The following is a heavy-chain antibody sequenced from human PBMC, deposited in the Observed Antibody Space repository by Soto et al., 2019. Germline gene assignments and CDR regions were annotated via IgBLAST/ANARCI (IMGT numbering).Heavy chain of an antibody. Sequence: QAQLQQWGTGLLKPAETLSLTRAVYGGSLSGNYWGWIRQPPGKGLEWIGETHHSGSTAYNPTLKSRVTISVDTSRNQCSLKLNSVTAADTAVYYCARTTAAIQLNYWRQGTLVTVS. D-gene: IGHD2-21*02. V-gene: IGHV4-34*01. J-gene: IGHJ4*02. CDR1: GGSLSGNY. CDR2: THHSGST. CDR3: ARTTAAIQLNY.